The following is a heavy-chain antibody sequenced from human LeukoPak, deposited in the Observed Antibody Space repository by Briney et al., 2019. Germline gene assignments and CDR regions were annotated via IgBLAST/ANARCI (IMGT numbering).Heavy chain of an antibody. V-gene: IGHV1-2*02. D-gene: IGHD3-22*01. Sequence: ASVKVSCKASGYTFTDYYMHWVRQAPGQGLEWMGWINPKRGGTNYEQKFQDRVTMTRDTSISTAYMELSRLRSDDTAVYYCATDFHTSGFDFWGQGTLVTVSS. CDR3: ATDFHTSGFDF. CDR2: INPKRGGT. CDR1: GYTFTDYY. J-gene: IGHJ4*02.